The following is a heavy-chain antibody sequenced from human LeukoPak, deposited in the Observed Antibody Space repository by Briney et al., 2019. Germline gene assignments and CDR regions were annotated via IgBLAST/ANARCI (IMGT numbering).Heavy chain of an antibody. D-gene: IGHD3-16*02. CDR1: GFTFSSYG. Sequence: PGGSLRLSCAASGFTFSSYGMHWVRQAPGKGLEWVAVISYDGSNKYYADSVKGRFTISRDNSKNTLYLQMNSLRAEDTAVYYCAKGVGGVIVGAFDIWGQGTMVTVSS. CDR3: AKGVGGVIVGAFDI. J-gene: IGHJ3*02. V-gene: IGHV3-30*18. CDR2: ISYDGSNK.